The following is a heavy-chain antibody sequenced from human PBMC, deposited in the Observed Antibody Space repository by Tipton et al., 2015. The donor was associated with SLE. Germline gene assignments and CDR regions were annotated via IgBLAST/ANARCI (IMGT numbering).Heavy chain of an antibody. D-gene: IGHD3-3*01. V-gene: IGHV4-59*01. CDR3: ARGFLEMFDP. Sequence: TLSLTCTVSGGSISSYYWSWNRQPPGKGLEWIGYIYYSGSTNYNPSLKSRVTMSVDTSKNQFSLRLSSVTTADTAVYYCARGFLEMFDPWGPGTLVTVSS. CDR1: GGSISSYY. J-gene: IGHJ5*02. CDR2: IYYSGST.